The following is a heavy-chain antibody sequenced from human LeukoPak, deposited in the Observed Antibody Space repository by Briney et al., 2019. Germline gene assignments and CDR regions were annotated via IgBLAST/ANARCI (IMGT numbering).Heavy chain of an antibody. CDR3: AKSSLAHQGYYYGMDA. V-gene: IGHV3-33*06. J-gene: IGHJ6*02. Sequence: PGGSLRLSCAASGFTFSSYGMHWVRQAPGKGLEWVAVIWYDGSNKYYADSVKGRFTIPRDNSKNTLYLQMNSLRAEDTAVYYCAKSSLAHQGYYYGMDAWGQGTTVTVSS. CDR2: IWYDGSNK. CDR1: GFTFSSYG.